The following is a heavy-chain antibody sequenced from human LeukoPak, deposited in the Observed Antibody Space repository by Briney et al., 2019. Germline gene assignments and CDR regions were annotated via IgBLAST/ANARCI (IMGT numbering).Heavy chain of an antibody. CDR2: ISAYNGNP. CDR1: GYTFTSYG. D-gene: IGHD3-22*01. Sequence: ASVKVSCKASGYTFTSYGISWVRPAPGQGLEGMGWISAYNGNPNYAPKLKGRVTMTKDTSRTTASMELSSLRSDHAAVYYCARGWYYYDSSGYYTGAAWFDPCGQGTLVTVSS. V-gene: IGHV1-18*01. CDR3: ARGWYYYDSSGYYTGAAWFDP. J-gene: IGHJ5*02.